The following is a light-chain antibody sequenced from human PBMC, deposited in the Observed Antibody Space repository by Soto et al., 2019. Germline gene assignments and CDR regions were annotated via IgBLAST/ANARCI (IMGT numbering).Light chain of an antibody. Sequence: DIQMTQSPSSLSASVGDSVTITCRASQSISSYLNWYQQKPGKAPKPPIYAACSLETGVPSRFSGSGSGPAFTLNIRSLHPDDFATEYCQQSYRPLSFGGGTKVEIK. CDR2: AAC. J-gene: IGKJ4*01. V-gene: IGKV1-39*01. CDR1: QSISSY. CDR3: QQSYRPLS.